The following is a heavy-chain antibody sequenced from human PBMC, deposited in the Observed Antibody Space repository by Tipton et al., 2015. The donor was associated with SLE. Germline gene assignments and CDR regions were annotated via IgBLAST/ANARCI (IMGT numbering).Heavy chain of an antibody. CDR1: GGSVSSSDFY. Sequence: TLSLTCTVSGGSVSSSDFYWAWIRQPPGKGLEWIGSVFHSGSTQYNPSLWGRVTIFVDTSRNQFSLKLSSMTAADTAVYYCGRQVVLTRGYSYGHFDYWGQGTLVIVSS. V-gene: IGHV4-39*01. J-gene: IGHJ4*02. CDR3: GRQVVLTRGYSYGHFDY. CDR2: VFHSGST. D-gene: IGHD5-18*01.